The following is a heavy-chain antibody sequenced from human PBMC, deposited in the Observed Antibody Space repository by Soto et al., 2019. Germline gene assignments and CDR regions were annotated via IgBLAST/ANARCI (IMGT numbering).Heavy chain of an antibody. V-gene: IGHV3-23*01. J-gene: IGHJ4*02. D-gene: IGHD6-19*01. Sequence: GGSLRLSCAASGFIFSNYAMFWFRQAPGKGLEWVSTIYAAGEGKKYAGSVKGRFTISRDNSRDTLFLQMDSLRVEDTATYFCAKEDTSSGSLDYWGQGALVTVSS. CDR2: IYAAGEGK. CDR3: AKEDTSSGSLDY. CDR1: GFIFSNYA.